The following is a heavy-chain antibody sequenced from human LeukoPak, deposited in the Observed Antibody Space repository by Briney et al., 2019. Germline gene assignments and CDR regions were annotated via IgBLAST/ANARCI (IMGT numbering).Heavy chain of an antibody. V-gene: IGHV4-59*08. CDR3: ASEGGSSGYAYFDY. J-gene: IGHJ4*02. Sequence: SETLSLTCTVSGGSISSYYWSWIRQPPGKGLEWIGYIYYSGSTNYNPSLKSRVTISVDTSKNQFSLKLSSVTAADTAVYYCASEGGSSGYAYFDYWGQGTLVTVSS. D-gene: IGHD3-22*01. CDR1: GGSISSYY. CDR2: IYYSGST.